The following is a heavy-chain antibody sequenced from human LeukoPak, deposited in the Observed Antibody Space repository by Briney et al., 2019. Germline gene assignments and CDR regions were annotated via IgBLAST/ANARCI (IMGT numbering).Heavy chain of an antibody. CDR3: ARVFSIVAAGTYDY. CDR1: GFTFSDYY. V-gene: IGHV3-11*05. D-gene: IGHD6-13*01. J-gene: IGHJ4*02. CDR2: ISSSGTDT. Sequence: GGSLRLSCTASGFTFSDYYMTWLRQAPEKVLEWLSYISSSGTDTHYAASVKGRLTISRDDAKNSLYLQINSLRVDDTAVYYCARVFSIVAAGTYDYWGQGTMVTVSS.